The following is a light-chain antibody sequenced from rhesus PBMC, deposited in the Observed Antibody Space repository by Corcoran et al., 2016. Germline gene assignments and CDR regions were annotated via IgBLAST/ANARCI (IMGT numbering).Light chain of an antibody. J-gene: IGLJ1*01. Sequence: QAALTQPRSVSGSPGQSVTISCAGTYSDIGGYNYVSWYQHYPGTAPKLMIYAVSKRPSGVSDRFFGAKSVNTASLTISGLQAEDESYYYCSSYAGSNSYIFGTGTRRTVL. CDR1: YSDIGGYNY. V-gene: IGLV2-32*02. CDR3: SSYAGSNSYI. CDR2: AVS.